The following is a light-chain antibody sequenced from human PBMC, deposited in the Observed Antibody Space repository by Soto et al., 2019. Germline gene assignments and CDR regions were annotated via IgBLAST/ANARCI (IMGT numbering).Light chain of an antibody. CDR1: SSDVGGYDY. CDR2: EVT. Sequence: QSALTQPPSASGSPGQSVTISCTGTSSDVGGYDYVSWYQQRPGKAPKLMIYEVTKRPSRVPDRFSGSKSGNTASLTVSGLQAEDEADYYCSSYTGSDSVLFGGGTKLTVL. CDR3: SSYTGSDSVL. V-gene: IGLV2-8*01. J-gene: IGLJ3*02.